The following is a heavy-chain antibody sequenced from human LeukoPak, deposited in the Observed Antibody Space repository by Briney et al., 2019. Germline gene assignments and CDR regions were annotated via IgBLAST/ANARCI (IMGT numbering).Heavy chain of an antibody. CDR3: ARGQGGSSYRHAFDI. D-gene: IGHD1-26*01. Sequence: PGGSLRLSCAASGFTFSDYYMSWIRQPPGKGLEWIGEINHSGSTNYNPSLKSRVTISVDTSKKQFSLKLSSVTAADTAVYYCARGQGGSSYRHAFDIWGQGTMVTVSS. CDR1: GFTFSDYY. V-gene: IGHV4-34*01. CDR2: INHSGST. J-gene: IGHJ3*02.